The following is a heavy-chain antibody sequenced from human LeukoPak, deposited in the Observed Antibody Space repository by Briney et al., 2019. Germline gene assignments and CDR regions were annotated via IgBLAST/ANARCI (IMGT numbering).Heavy chain of an antibody. V-gene: IGHV4-39*07. CDR1: GGSISSGPHY. D-gene: IGHD5-24*01. Sequence: PSETLSLTCTVSGGSISSGPHYWGWIRQSPGKGLEWIGSIYYSGSTDYNPSLKSRVTISVDKSKNQFSLKLSSVTAAGTAVYYCARDLRDGYNLNLDYWGQGTLVTVSS. CDR3: ARDLRDGYNLNLDY. J-gene: IGHJ4*02. CDR2: IYYSGST.